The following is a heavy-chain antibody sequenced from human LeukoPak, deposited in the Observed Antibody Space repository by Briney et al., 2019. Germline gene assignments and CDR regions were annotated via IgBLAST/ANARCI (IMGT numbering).Heavy chain of an antibody. J-gene: IGHJ4*02. CDR2: ISGSGGST. D-gene: IGHD3-10*01. V-gene: IGHV3-23*01. CDR3: AKAGLRFGSGSYYSNY. CDR1: GFTFSSYA. Sequence: PGGSLRLSCAASGFTFSSYAMSWVRQAPGKGLEWVSAISGSGGSTYYADSVKGRFTISRDNSKNTLYLQMNSLRAEDTAVYYCAKAGLRFGSGSYYSNYWSQGTLVTVSS.